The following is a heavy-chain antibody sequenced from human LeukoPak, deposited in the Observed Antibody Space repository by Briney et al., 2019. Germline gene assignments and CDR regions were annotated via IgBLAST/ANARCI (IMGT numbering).Heavy chain of an antibody. J-gene: IGHJ4*02. CDR3: ATTRHLYSSGHD. D-gene: IGHD6-19*01. V-gene: IGHV3-66*01. CDR1: GFTVSSNH. CDR2: IYNDGRT. Sequence: GGSLRLSCAASGFTVSSNHMTWVRQAPGKGLEWVSVIYNDGRTYYGDSVKGRFITSRDNSKNTLYLQMNSLRAEDTAVYYCATTRHLYSSGHDWGQGTLVTVSS.